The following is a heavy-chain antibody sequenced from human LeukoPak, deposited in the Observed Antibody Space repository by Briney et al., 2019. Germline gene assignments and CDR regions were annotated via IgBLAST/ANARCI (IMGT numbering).Heavy chain of an antibody. CDR2: FDPEDGET. V-gene: IGHV1-24*01. D-gene: IGHD6-19*01. Sequence: ASVKVSCKVSGYTLTELSMHWVRQAPGKGLEWMGGFDPEDGETIYAQKFQGRVTMTEDTSTDTAYMELSSLRSEDTAVYYCATDFAAGHYFDYWGQGTLVTVPS. J-gene: IGHJ4*02. CDR3: ATDFAAGHYFDY. CDR1: GYTLTELS.